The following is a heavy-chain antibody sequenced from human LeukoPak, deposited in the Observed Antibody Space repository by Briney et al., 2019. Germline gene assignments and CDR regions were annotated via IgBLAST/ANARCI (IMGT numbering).Heavy chain of an antibody. D-gene: IGHD1-26*01. Sequence: GGSLRLSCAASGFTFSSYAMSWVRQAPGKGLEWVSAISGSGGSTYYADSVKGRFTISRDNSKNTLYLQMNSLRAEDTAVYYCAKGDKSGGSYYNNWFDPWGQGTLVTVSS. CDR2: ISGSGGST. CDR3: AKGDKSGGSYYNNWFDP. CDR1: GFTFSSYA. V-gene: IGHV3-23*01. J-gene: IGHJ5*02.